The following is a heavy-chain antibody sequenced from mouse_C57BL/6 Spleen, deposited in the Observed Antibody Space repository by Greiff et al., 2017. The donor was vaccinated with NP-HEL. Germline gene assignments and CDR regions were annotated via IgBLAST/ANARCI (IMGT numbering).Heavy chain of an antibody. CDR3: ARGADYGSSYWYFDV. V-gene: IGHV5-4*03. CDR2: ISDGGSYT. Sequence: EVMLVESGGGLVKPGGSLKLSCAASGFTFSSYAMSWVRQTPEKRLEWVATISDGGSYTYYPDNVKGRFTISRDNAKNNLYLQMSHLKSEDTAMYYCARGADYGSSYWYFDVWGTGTTVTVSS. CDR1: GFTFSSYA. J-gene: IGHJ1*03. D-gene: IGHD1-1*01.